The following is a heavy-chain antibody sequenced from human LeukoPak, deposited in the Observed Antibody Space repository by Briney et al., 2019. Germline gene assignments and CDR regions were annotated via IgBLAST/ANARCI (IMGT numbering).Heavy chain of an antibody. Sequence: GGSLRLSCAASGFTFSSYSMNWVRQAPGKGLEWVSSISSSSSYIYYADSVKGRFTISRDNAKNSLYLQMNSLRAEDTAVYYCARASYSHRTSCPDYWGQGTLITVSS. CDR3: ARASYSHRTSCPDY. V-gene: IGHV3-21*01. D-gene: IGHD2-2*01. CDR1: GFTFSSYS. J-gene: IGHJ4*02. CDR2: ISSSSSYI.